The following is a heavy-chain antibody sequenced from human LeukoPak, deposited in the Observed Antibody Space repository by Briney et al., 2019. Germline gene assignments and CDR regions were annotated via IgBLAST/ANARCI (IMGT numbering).Heavy chain of an antibody. V-gene: IGHV3-66*02. D-gene: IGHD1-14*01. Sequence: GGSLRLSCAASGLTVSTYYMSWVRQAPGKGLEWVSVIYSGGSTYFADSVKGRFTISRDNSKNTLYLQMNSLRAEDTPVYYCARTGPIDYWGQGTLVTVSS. CDR2: IYSGGST. CDR3: ARTGPIDY. CDR1: GLTVSTYY. J-gene: IGHJ4*02.